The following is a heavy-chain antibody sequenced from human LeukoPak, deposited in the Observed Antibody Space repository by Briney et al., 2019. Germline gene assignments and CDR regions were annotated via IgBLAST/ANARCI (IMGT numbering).Heavy chain of an antibody. D-gene: IGHD3-10*01. V-gene: IGHV3-23*01. CDR1: GFTVTTNY. CDR3: AKDRYGSGYNWFDP. J-gene: IGHJ5*02. Sequence: GGSLRLSCAASGFTVTTNYMSWVRQAPGKGREWVSAISGSGGSTYYADSVKGRFTISRDNSKNTLYLQMNSLRAEDTAVYYCAKDRYGSGYNWFDPWGQGTLVTVSS. CDR2: ISGSGGST.